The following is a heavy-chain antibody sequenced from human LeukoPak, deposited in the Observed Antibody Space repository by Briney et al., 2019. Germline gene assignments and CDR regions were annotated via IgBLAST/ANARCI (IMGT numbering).Heavy chain of an antibody. CDR3: ARVVGAGYFDL. CDR2: INQDGSGK. V-gene: IGHV3-7*01. Sequence: PGGPLRLSCAASGFTFSSYWMSWVRQAPGKGLEWVANINQDGSGKYYVDSVKGRFTISRDNAKNSLYLQMNSLRAEDTAVYYCARVVGAGYFDLWGRGTLVTVSS. CDR1: GFTFSSYW. D-gene: IGHD1-26*01. J-gene: IGHJ2*01.